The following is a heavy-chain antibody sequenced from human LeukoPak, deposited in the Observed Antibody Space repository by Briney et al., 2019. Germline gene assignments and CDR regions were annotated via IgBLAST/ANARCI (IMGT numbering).Heavy chain of an antibody. CDR1: GFTFSSHS. D-gene: IGHD5-18*01. J-gene: IGHJ4*02. Sequence: GSLRLSCAASGFTFSSHSMNWVRQAPGKGLEWVSYISSGSSTIYYADSVKGRFTISRDNAKNSLYLQMNSLRAEDTAVYYCARSPVDTAMVRGRSWGQGTLVTVSS. CDR3: ARSPVDTAMVRGRS. V-gene: IGHV3-48*01. CDR2: ISSGSSTI.